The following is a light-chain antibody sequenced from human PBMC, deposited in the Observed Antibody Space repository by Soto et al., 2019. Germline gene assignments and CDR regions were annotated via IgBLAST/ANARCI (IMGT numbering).Light chain of an antibody. J-gene: IGLJ3*02. CDR2: EVS. V-gene: IGLV2-14*01. CDR1: SSDVGGYNY. Sequence: QSALTQPASVSGSPGQSITISCTGTSSDVGGYNYVSWYQQHPGKAPKLMIYEVSNRPSGVSNRFSGSKSGNTASLTISGLQAEDAADYYCSSYTSSSPDWVFGGGTKLTVL. CDR3: SSYTSSSPDWV.